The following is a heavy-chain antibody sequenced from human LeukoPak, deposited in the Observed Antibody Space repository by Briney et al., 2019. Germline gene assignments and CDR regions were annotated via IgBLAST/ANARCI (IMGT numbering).Heavy chain of an antibody. CDR1: GFTFSSYW. Sequence: GGSLRLSCAASGFTFSSYWMHWVRQAPGRGLVWVSRINNDGSSTSYADSGKGRFTISRDNAKNTLHLQMNSLRAEDTAVYYCARARSAAAVDYWGQGTLVTVSS. J-gene: IGHJ4*02. CDR3: ARARSAAAVDY. CDR2: INNDGSST. V-gene: IGHV3-74*01.